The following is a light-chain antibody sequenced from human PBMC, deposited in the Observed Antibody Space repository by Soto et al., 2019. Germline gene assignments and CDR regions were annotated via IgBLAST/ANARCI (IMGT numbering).Light chain of an antibody. CDR1: QGISSF. CDR2: AAS. CDR3: QQYDTSPWT. V-gene: IGKV1-9*01. J-gene: IGKJ1*01. Sequence: DIQLTQSPSFLSASAVDRVTITCLASQGISSFLAWYQQKPGRAPKLLIYAASTLQSGVPSRFSGSGSGTEFTLTITSLQPDDFATYYCQQYDTSPWTFGQGTKVDIK.